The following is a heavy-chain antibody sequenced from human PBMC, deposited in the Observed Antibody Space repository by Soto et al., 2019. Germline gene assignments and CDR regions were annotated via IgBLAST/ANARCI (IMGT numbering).Heavy chain of an antibody. J-gene: IGHJ4*02. V-gene: IGHV3-33*01. CDR3: ARVSVLDSNYAFYFDY. CDR2: IWYDGSNK. D-gene: IGHD4-4*01. Sequence: QVPLVESGGGVVQPGRSLRLSCAASGFTFSSYGMHWVRQAPGKGLEWVAVIWYDGSNKYYADSVKGRFTISRDNSKNTLYLQMNSLRAEDTAVYYCARVSVLDSNYAFYFDYWGQGTLVTVSS. CDR1: GFTFSSYG.